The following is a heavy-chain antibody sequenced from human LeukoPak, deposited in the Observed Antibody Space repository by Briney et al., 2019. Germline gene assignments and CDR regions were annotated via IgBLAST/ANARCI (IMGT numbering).Heavy chain of an antibody. CDR3: ARAIRYQLQSDY. D-gene: IGHD2-2*01. Sequence: ASVRVSCKTSGYTFSTYDINWLRQAAGQGLECMGWMNPNSANTGFAQKFQGRAAITRDTSTATAYLELSGLTSEDTAVYYCARAIRYQLQSDYWGQGTLVTVSS. CDR2: MNPNSANT. CDR1: GYTFSTYD. V-gene: IGHV1-8*02. J-gene: IGHJ4*02.